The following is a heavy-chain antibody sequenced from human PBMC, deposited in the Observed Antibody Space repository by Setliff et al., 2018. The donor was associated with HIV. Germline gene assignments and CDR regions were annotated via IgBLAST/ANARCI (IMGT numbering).Heavy chain of an antibody. CDR2: IYTSGST. Sequence: SETLSLTCTVSGGSISSGSYYWSWIRQPAGKGLEWIGHIYTSGSTNYNPSLKSRVIISIDTSKNQFSLKLFSVTAADTAVYYCVRQGLPMNRGVPAPILYYFDYWGQGILVTVSS. V-gene: IGHV4-61*09. D-gene: IGHD3-10*01. CDR3: VRQGLPMNRGVPAPILYYFDY. CDR1: GGSISSGSYY. J-gene: IGHJ4*02.